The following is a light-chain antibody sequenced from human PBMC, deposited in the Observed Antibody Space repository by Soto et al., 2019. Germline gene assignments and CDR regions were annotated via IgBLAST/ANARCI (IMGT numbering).Light chain of an antibody. CDR3: CAYAGSYTLV. V-gene: IGLV2-11*01. CDR1: GSDVGAYKY. J-gene: IGLJ2*01. CDR2: DVS. Sequence: QSVLTQPRSVSGSPGQSVTISCTGTGSDVGAYKYVSWYRQNPGKAPKLMIYDVSERPSGVPDRFSGSKSGNMASLTISGLQAEDEADYYCCAYAGSYTLVFGGGTKVTVL.